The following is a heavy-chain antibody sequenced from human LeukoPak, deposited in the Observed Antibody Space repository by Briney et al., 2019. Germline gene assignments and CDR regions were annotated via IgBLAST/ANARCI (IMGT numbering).Heavy chain of an antibody. Sequence: GGSLRLSCVGSGLTFSSYDMNWVRQAPGKGLEWISYISNSGNTIYYAASVKGRFTISRDNAKNSLYLQINSLRAGDTAVYYCDTRPRYWGQGTLVTVSS. CDR1: GLTFSSYD. V-gene: IGHV3-48*03. CDR3: DTRPRY. D-gene: IGHD2-2*01. J-gene: IGHJ4*02. CDR2: ISNSGNTI.